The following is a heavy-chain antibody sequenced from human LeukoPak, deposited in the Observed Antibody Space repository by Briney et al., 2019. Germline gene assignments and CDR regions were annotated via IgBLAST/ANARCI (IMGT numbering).Heavy chain of an antibody. J-gene: IGHJ4*02. V-gene: IGHV1-18*01. Sequence: GASVKVSCKASGYTFTSYGISWVRQAPGQGLEWMGWISAYNGNTNYAQKLQGRVTMTTDTSTSTAYMELRSLRSDDTAVYYCAGEVAYNWNKQINDYWGQGTLVTVSS. CDR1: GYTFTSYG. CDR3: AGEVAYNWNKQINDY. CDR2: ISAYNGNT. D-gene: IGHD1/OR15-1a*01.